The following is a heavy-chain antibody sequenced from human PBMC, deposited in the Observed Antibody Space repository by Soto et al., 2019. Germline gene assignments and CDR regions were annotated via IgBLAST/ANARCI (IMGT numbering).Heavy chain of an antibody. CDR1: GGSISSGGYY. CDR2: IYYSGST. V-gene: IGHV4-31*03. CDR3: ARDPGEGYYDFWSGPHYFDY. D-gene: IGHD3-3*01. Sequence: SETLSLTCTVSGGSISSGGYYWSWIRQHPGKGLEWIGYIYYSGSTYYNPSLKSRVTISVDTSKNQFSLKLSSVTAADTAVYYCARDPGEGYYDFWSGPHYFDYWGQGTPVTVSS. J-gene: IGHJ4*02.